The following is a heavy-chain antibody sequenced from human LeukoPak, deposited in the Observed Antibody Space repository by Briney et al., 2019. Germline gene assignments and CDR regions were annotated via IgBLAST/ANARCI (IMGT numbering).Heavy chain of an antibody. D-gene: IGHD4-17*01. CDR3: ARARSRDYGDSIDEAFDI. CDR1: GDSVSGNSAA. Sequence: SQTLSLTCAISGDSVSGNSAAWNWIRQSPSRGLEWLGRTYYRSKWYNDYALSVKSRITINPDTSKSQFSLQLNSVTPEDTAVYYCARARSRDYGDSIDEAFDIWGQGTMVTVSS. J-gene: IGHJ3*02. V-gene: IGHV6-1*01. CDR2: TYYRSKWYN.